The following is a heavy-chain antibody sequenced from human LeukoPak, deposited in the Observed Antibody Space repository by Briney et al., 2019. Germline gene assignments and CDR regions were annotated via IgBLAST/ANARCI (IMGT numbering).Heavy chain of an antibody. D-gene: IGHD3-3*01. V-gene: IGHV4-39*01. CDR3: AGLGITIFGVAS. Sequence: PSETLSLTCTVSGGSISSSSYYWGWIRQPPGKGLEWIGSIYYSGSTYYNPSLKSRITISVDTSKNQFSLKLSSVTAADTAVYYCAGLGITIFGVASWGQGTLVTVSS. J-gene: IGHJ4*02. CDR1: GGSISSSSYY. CDR2: IYYSGST.